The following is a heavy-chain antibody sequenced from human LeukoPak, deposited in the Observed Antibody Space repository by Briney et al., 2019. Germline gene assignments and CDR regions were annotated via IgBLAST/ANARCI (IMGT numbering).Heavy chain of an antibody. CDR1: GYTFTGYY. CDR2: INPNSGDT. Sequence: ASVKVSCKASGYTFTGYYLYWVRPAPGQGLEWMGRINPNSGDTENTQKFEDRVTMTRDTSTSTAYMELRGLRSGDTAVYYCARDKYYYGSGTFYSSAVFDHWGQGTLVAVSS. D-gene: IGHD3-10*01. V-gene: IGHV1-2*06. J-gene: IGHJ4*02. CDR3: ARDKYYYGSGTFYSSAVFDH.